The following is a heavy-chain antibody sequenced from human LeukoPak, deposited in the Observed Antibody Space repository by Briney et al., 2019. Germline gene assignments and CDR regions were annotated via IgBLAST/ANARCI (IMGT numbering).Heavy chain of an antibody. V-gene: IGHV1-24*01. J-gene: IGHJ4*02. CDR3: ATGSSSWYPNDY. CDR1: GYTLTELS. D-gene: IGHD6-13*01. CDR2: FDPEDGET. Sequence: ASVKVSCKVSGYTLTELSMHWVRQAPRKGLEWMGGFDPEDGETIYAQKFQGRVTMTEDTSTDTAYMELSSLRSEDTAVYYCATGSSSWYPNDYWGQGTLVTVSS.